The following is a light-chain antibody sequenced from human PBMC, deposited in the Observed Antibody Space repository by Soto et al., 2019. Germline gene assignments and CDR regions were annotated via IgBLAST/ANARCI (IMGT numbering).Light chain of an antibody. CDR3: QSYDSSLSGFWV. CDR1: TSNIGASYD. Sequence: QSVLTQPPSVSGAPGQRVTISCTGSTSNIGASYDVHWYQQFPGTAPKLLIYGNTNRPSGVPDRFSGSKSGTSASLAITGLQAEDEADYYCQSYDSSLSGFWVFGGGTKLTVL. CDR2: GNT. J-gene: IGLJ3*02. V-gene: IGLV1-40*01.